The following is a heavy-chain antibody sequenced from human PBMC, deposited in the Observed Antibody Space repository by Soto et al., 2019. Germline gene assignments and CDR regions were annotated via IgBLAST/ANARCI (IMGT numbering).Heavy chain of an antibody. D-gene: IGHD3-10*01. CDR1: GGSVSSGSYY. CDR3: AGVILWFGEQRDWFDP. V-gene: IGHV4-61*01. Sequence: SETLSLTCTVSGGSVSSGSYYWSWIRQPPGKGLEWIGYIYYSGSTNYNPSLKSRVTISVDTSKNQFSLKLSSVTAADTAVYYCAGVILWFGEQRDWFDPWGQGTQVTVSS. CDR2: IYYSGST. J-gene: IGHJ5*02.